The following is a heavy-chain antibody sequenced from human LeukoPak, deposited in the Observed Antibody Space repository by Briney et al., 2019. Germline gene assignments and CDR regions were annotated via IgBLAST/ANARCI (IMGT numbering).Heavy chain of an antibody. CDR3: ARGNMWDYRRYYYYMDV. Sequence: SETLSLTCTVSGGSISSSSYYWGWIRQPPGKGLEWIGSIYYSGSTNYNPSLKSRVTISVDTSKNQFSLKLNSVTAADTAIYYCARGNMWDYRRYYYYMDVWGKGTTVTVSS. CDR2: IYYSGST. CDR1: GGSISSSSYY. J-gene: IGHJ6*03. V-gene: IGHV4-39*07. D-gene: IGHD4-11*01.